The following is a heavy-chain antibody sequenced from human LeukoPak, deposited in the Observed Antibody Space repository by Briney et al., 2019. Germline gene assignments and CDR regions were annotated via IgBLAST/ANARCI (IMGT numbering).Heavy chain of an antibody. CDR3: VRIDYYYYDMDV. V-gene: IGHV4-34*01. Sequence: PSETLSLTCAVYGGSFSGYYWSWIRQPPGKGLEWIGEINHSGSTSYNPSLKSRVTISGDTSKSQFSLKLSSVTAADTAVYYCVRIDYYYYDMDVWGQGTTVTVSS. CDR2: INHSGST. CDR1: GGSFSGYY. J-gene: IGHJ6*02.